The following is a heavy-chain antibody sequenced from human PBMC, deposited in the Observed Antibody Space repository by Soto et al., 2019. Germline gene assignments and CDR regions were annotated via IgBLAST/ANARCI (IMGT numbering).Heavy chain of an antibody. J-gene: IGHJ6*03. CDR2: ISSSSSTI. CDR3: ARLPPWGDQSYYYYYYMDV. D-gene: IGHD2-21*02. V-gene: IGHV3-48*01. CDR1: GFTFSSYS. Sequence: PGGSLRLSCAASGFTFSSYSMNWVRQAPGKGLEWVSYISSSSSTIYYADSVKGRFTISRDNAKNSLYLQMNSLRAEDTAVHYCARLPPWGDQSYYYYYYMDVWGKGTTVTVSS.